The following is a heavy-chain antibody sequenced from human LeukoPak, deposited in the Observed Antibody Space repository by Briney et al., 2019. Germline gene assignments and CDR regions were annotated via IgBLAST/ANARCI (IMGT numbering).Heavy chain of an antibody. CDR1: GFTFSSYA. Sequence: GGSLRLSCAASGFTFSSYAMHWVRQAPGKGLEWVAVISYDGSNKYYADSVKGRFTISRDNSKNTLYLQMNSLRAEDTAVYYCARDREVVDYWGQGTLVTVSS. CDR2: ISYDGSNK. J-gene: IGHJ4*02. V-gene: IGHV3-30-3*01. CDR3: ARDREVVDY. D-gene: IGHD2-15*01.